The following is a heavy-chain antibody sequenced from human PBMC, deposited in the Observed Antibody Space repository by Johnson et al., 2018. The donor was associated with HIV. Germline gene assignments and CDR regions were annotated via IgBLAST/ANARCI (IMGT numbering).Heavy chain of an antibody. V-gene: IGHV3-20*04. CDR2: INWNGGST. CDR1: RFTFSSYG. D-gene: IGHD3-9*01. CDR3: ARDGRDLVTRGSFDV. Sequence: MLLVESGGGEVQPGRSLRLSCAASRFTFSSYGMCWVRQAPGKGLEWVSGINWNGGSTGYTDSVKGRFTISRDNADNSLYLQMNSLRPEDTAVYYCARDGRDLVTRGSFDVWGQGTVVTVSS. J-gene: IGHJ3*01.